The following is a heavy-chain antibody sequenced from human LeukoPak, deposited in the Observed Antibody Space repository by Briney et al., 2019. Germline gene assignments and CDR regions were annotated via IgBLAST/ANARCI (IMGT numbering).Heavy chain of an antibody. Sequence: PGGSLRLSCAASGFTVSNMYMTWVRQAPGKGLEWVSSISGSSSYIYYADSVKGRFTISRDNAKNSLYLQMNSLRAEDTAVYYCARAVWDSSGHLFDYWGQGTLVTVSS. CDR1: GFTVSNMY. CDR3: ARAVWDSSGHLFDY. CDR2: ISGSSSYI. V-gene: IGHV3-21*01. J-gene: IGHJ4*02. D-gene: IGHD3-22*01.